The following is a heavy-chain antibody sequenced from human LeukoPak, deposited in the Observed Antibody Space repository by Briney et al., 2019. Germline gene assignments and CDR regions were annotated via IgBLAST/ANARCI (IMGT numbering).Heavy chain of an antibody. V-gene: IGHV4-39*07. Sequence: KTSEILSLTCTVSGGSISSSSYYWGWIRQPPGKGLEWIGSIYYSGSTYYNPSLKSRVTISVDTSKNQFSLKLSSVTAADTAVYYCARGNDISTGYPSWFDPWGQGTLVTVSS. CDR3: ARGNDISTGYPSWFDP. D-gene: IGHD3-9*01. CDR1: GGSISSSSYY. J-gene: IGHJ5*02. CDR2: IYYSGST.